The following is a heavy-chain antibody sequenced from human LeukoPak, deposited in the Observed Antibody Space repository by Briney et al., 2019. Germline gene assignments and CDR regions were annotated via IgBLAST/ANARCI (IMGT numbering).Heavy chain of an antibody. Sequence: GGSLRLSCAASGFTFSSYSMNWVRQAPGKGLEWVSYISSSSSTIYYADSVKGRFTISRDNAKNSLYLQMNSLRAEDTAVYYCARGATFDYWGQGTLVTVSS. CDR1: GFTFSSYS. V-gene: IGHV3-48*04. CDR3: ARGATFDY. J-gene: IGHJ4*02. D-gene: IGHD1-26*01. CDR2: ISSSSSTI.